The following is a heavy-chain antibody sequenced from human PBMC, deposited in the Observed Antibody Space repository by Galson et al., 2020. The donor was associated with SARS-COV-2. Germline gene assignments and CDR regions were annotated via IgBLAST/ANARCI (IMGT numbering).Heavy chain of an antibody. CDR2: IYTSGST. D-gene: IGHD3-16*01. Sequence: SETLSLTCTVSGDSIRRGGHYWTWIRQPAGKGLEWIGRIYTSGSTNYSPSLTSRVTISLDTSKNQFSLKLSSVTAADTAVYYCAREEGGLDGYLDYWGQGTPVTVSS. CDR3: AREEGGLDGYLDY. J-gene: IGHJ4*02. V-gene: IGHV4-61*02. CDR1: GDSIRRGGHY.